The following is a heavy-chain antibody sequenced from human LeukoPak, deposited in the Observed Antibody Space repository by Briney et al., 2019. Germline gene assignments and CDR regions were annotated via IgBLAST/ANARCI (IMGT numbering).Heavy chain of an antibody. CDR1: GFTFSSYE. D-gene: IGHD2-15*01. CDR2: ISSSGSTI. CDR3: ARDLEYCSGGSCYPLNMDV. Sequence: GGSLRLSCAASGFTFSSYEMNWVRQAPGKGLEWVSYISSSGSTIYYADSVKGRFAISRDNAKNSLYLQMNSLRAEDTAVYYCARDLEYCSGGSCYPLNMDVWGQGTTVTVSS. J-gene: IGHJ6*02. V-gene: IGHV3-48*03.